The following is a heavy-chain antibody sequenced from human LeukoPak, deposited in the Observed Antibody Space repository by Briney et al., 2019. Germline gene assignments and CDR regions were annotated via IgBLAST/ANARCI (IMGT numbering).Heavy chain of an antibody. CDR3: ARGGSSGWFDH. Sequence: SETLSLTCTVSGGSISSSSYYWGWIRQPPGKGLEWIGSISYSGSTYYNPSLKSRVTISVDTSKNQFSLKLSSVTAADTAVYYCARGGSSGWFDHWGQGTLVTVSS. CDR1: GGSISSSSYY. D-gene: IGHD6-19*01. J-gene: IGHJ5*02. CDR2: ISYSGST. V-gene: IGHV4-39*01.